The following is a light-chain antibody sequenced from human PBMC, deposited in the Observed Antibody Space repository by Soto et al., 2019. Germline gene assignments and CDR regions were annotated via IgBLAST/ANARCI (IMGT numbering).Light chain of an antibody. V-gene: IGKV3-15*01. CDR2: SAS. CDR1: QSVSTD. J-gene: IGKJ4*01. CDR3: QQYNNWPLT. Sequence: EIVITQSPVTLSVSPGEGATLSCRASQSVSTDLAWYQQKPGQAPRLLIYSASTGATGVPARFSASGSGTEFTLTISSLQSEDFAVYYCQQYNNWPLTFGGGTKVDIK.